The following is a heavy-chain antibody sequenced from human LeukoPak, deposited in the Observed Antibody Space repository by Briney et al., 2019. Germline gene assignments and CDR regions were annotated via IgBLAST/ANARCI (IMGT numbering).Heavy chain of an antibody. CDR1: GYTFTGYY. D-gene: IGHD3-16*02. J-gene: IGHJ5*02. V-gene: IGHV1-2*02. CDR2: INPNSGGT. CDR3: ARDHPFMITFGGVIVKNWFDP. Sequence: ASVKVSCTASGYTFTGYYMHWVRQAPGQGLEWMGWINPNSGGTNYAQKFQGRVTMTRDTSISTAYMELSRLRSDDTAVYYCARDHPFMITFGGVIVKNWFDPWGQGTLVTVSS.